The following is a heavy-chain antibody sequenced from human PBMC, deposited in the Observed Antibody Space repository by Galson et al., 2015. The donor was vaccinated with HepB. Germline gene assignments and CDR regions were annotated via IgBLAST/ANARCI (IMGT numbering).Heavy chain of an antibody. Sequence: SLRLSCAASGFTFSSYSMNWVRQTPGKGLEWVSYISSSSSTIYYADSVKGRFTISRDNAKNSLYLQMNSLRDEDTAVYYCARDRGHYDILTGYYYYGMDVWGQGTTVTVSS. D-gene: IGHD3-9*01. J-gene: IGHJ6*02. CDR3: ARDRGHYDILTGYYYYGMDV. V-gene: IGHV3-48*02. CDR2: ISSSSSTI. CDR1: GFTFSSYS.